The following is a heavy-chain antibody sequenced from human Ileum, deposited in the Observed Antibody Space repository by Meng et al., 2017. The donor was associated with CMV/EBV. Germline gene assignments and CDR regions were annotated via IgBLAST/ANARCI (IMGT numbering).Heavy chain of an antibody. J-gene: IGHJ4*02. CDR2: ISHRGGT. D-gene: IGHD6-13*01. V-gene: IGHV4-34*01. CDR1: GGSMSGYY. CDR3: AGLNQQVVSFDF. Sequence: SETLSLTCAVYGGSMSGYYWTWIRQPPGKGLEWIGEISHRGGTTYSPSLKSRVTISADRSKNQFSLKLTSVTAADTALYYCAGLNQQVVSFDFWGQGTLVTVSS.